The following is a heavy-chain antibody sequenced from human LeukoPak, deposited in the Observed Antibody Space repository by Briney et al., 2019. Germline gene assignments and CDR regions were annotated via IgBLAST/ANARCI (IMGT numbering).Heavy chain of an antibody. CDR1: GYTFSSYE. Sequence: PGGSLRLSFAASGYTFSSYEMKWVRQAPGKGLEWVSYISSRGRTVYYADSVKGRFTISRDNAKDSLYLQMNSLRAEDTAVYYCARQIVGATGLDYWGQGTLVTVSS. V-gene: IGHV3-48*03. CDR3: ARQIVGATGLDY. J-gene: IGHJ4*02. CDR2: ISSRGRTV. D-gene: IGHD1-26*01.